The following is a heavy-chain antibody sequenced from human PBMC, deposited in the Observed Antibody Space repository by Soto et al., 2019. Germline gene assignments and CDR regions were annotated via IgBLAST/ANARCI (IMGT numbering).Heavy chain of an antibody. CDR1: GYTFTSYD. D-gene: IGHD3-10*01. CDR2: MNPSTGNT. Sequence: QVQLVQSGAEVKKPGASVKVSCKASGYTFTSYDIIWVRQATGQGLEWMGWMNPSTGNTDSAEKFQGRLTMTRNTSISTVYMELRSLSFEDTAVYYCARGLIIGAGGFDPWGQGTLVTVSS. CDR3: ARGLIIGAGGFDP. J-gene: IGHJ5*02. V-gene: IGHV1-8*01.